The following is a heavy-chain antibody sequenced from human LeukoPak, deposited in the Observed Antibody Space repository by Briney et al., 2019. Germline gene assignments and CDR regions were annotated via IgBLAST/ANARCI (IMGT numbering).Heavy chain of an antibody. Sequence: GGSLRLSCAASGFTFRSYAMSWVRQAPGKGLEWVSAISGSGGSTYYADSVKGRFTISRDNSKNTLYLQMNSLRAEDTAVYYCAKDRTYYYDSSGYYDYWGQGTLVTVSS. V-gene: IGHV3-23*01. J-gene: IGHJ4*02. CDR3: AKDRTYYYDSSGYYDY. D-gene: IGHD3-22*01. CDR2: ISGSGGST. CDR1: GFTFRSYA.